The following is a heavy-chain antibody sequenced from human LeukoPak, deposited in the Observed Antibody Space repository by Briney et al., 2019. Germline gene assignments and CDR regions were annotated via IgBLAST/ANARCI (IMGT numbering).Heavy chain of an antibody. CDR2: INSDGSST. Sequence: GGSLRLSCAASGFSFSGCAVNWVRQAPGEGLEWVSRINSDGSSTTYADSVKGRFTISRDNAKNTLYPQMNSLRADDTAVYYCARQWAASGSWGQGTLVTVSS. J-gene: IGHJ5*02. CDR1: GFSFSGCA. D-gene: IGHD1-26*01. CDR3: ARQWAASGS. V-gene: IGHV3-74*01.